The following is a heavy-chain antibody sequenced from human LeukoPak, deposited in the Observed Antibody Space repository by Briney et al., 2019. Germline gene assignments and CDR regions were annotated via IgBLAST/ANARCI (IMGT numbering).Heavy chain of an antibody. V-gene: IGHV1-8*01. Sequence: ASVKVSCKASGYIFTSYDINWVRQATGQGLEWMGWMNPNSGNRDYAQKFQGRVTMTRDTSIGTAYMELSSLRSEDTAVYYCARGPIYDTSGYYPGGNWFDPWGQGTLVTVSS. CDR1: GYIFTSYD. CDR2: MNPNSGNR. CDR3: ARGPIYDTSGYYPGGNWFDP. D-gene: IGHD3-22*01. J-gene: IGHJ5*02.